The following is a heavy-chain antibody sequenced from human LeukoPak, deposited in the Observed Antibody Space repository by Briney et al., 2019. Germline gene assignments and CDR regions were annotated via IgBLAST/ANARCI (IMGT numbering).Heavy chain of an antibody. CDR2: IRSKTYGAKT. J-gene: IGHJ4*02. V-gene: IGHV3-49*05. CDR3: TRDGATLDY. CDR1: GFTFGDYT. Sequence: KTGGSLRLSCTASGFTFGDYTMSWIRQAREKGLEWVGFIRSKTYGAKTEYAASVKGRFTISRDDSKCIAYLQMNSLETEDKDMYYCTRDGATLDYWRQGRVVTVSS. D-gene: IGHD1-26*01.